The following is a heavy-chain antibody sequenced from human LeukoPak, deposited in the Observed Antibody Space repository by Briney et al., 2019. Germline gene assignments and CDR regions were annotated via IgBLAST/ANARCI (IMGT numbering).Heavy chain of an antibody. CDR2: IRGDGNEK. J-gene: IGHJ4*02. CDR3: MTELLGY. V-gene: IGHV3-7*03. CDR1: GFSFSSYW. Sequence: GGSLRLSCAASGFSFSSYWMTWVRQAPGRGLEFVANIRGDGNEKYYMDSMKGRLTISRDNAKNSLFLQMSGLRAEDTAVYYCMTELLGYRGQGTLVTVSS. D-gene: IGHD1-14*01.